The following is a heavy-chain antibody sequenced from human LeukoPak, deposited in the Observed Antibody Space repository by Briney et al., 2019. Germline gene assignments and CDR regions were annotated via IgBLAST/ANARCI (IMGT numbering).Heavy chain of an antibody. D-gene: IGHD3-10*01. CDR3: ARGLGYFEN. CDR2: IHYSGST. CDR1: GDSIRNHY. Sequence: PSETLSLTCTVSGDSIRNHYWSWIRQPPGKGLECIGVIHYSGSTNYNPSVKSRVTISVDTPKNQFSLKLSPVTAADTAVYYCARGLGYFENWGQGTLVTVSS. J-gene: IGHJ4*02. V-gene: IGHV4-59*11.